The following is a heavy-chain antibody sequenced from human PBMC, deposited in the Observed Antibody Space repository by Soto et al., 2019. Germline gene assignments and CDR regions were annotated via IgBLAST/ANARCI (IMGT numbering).Heavy chain of an antibody. Sequence: EVQLVESGGGLVQPGGSLRLSCAASGFTFNSYWLHWVRQAPGKGLVWVSRINSGGSSISYADSVKGRFTVSRDNAKNTLYLQMNSLRVEETAVYYCARGFNYYGSGSYPYYYYGMDVWGQGTTVTVSS. D-gene: IGHD3-10*01. V-gene: IGHV3-74*01. CDR1: GFTFNSYW. CDR3: ARGFNYYGSGSYPYYYYGMDV. CDR2: INSGGSSI. J-gene: IGHJ6*01.